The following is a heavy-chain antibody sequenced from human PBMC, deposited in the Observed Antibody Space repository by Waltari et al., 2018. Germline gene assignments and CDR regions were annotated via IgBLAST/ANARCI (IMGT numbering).Heavy chain of an antibody. CDR3: ARHDWAASYYKNWFDP. CDR2: VHSGGNT. J-gene: IGHJ5*02. CDR1: GGSISSSSDY. Sequence: QLQLQESGPGLVKPSETLSLTCTVSGGSISSSSDYWGWIRQPPGKGLEWIGSVHSGGNTYYKSPLKTRITISVDTSKNQFSLKLSSVTAADSAVYYFARHDWAASYYKNWFDPWGQGTLVTVSS. D-gene: IGHD3-10*01. V-gene: IGHV4-39*01.